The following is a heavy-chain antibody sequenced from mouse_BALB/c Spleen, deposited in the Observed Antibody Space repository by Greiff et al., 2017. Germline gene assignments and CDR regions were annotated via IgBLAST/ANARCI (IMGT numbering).Heavy chain of an antibody. CDR3: ARDDGYYGIDY. CDR2: IDPANGNT. J-gene: IGHJ2*01. V-gene: IGHV14-3*02. D-gene: IGHD2-3*01. CDR1: GFNIKDTY. Sequence: VQLQQSGAELVKPGASVKLSCTASGFNIKDTYMHWVKQRPEQGLEWIGRIDPANGNTKYDPKFQGKATITADTSSNTAYLQLSSLTSEDAAVYYCARDDGYYGIDYWGQGTTHTVSS.